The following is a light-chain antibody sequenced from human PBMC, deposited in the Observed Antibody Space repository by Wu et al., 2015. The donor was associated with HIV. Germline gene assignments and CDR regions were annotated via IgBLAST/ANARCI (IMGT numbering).Light chain of an antibody. CDR2: GAS. J-gene: IGKJ5*01. CDR1: QSVSSSY. CDR3: QQSNNWPLT. V-gene: IGKV3D-20*02. Sequence: ETVLTQSPGTLSLSPGERATLSCRASQSVSSSYLAWYQQQPGQAPRLLIKGASSRATGIPDRFSGSGSGTDFTLTISSLEPEDFAVYYCQQSNNWPLTFGQGTRLEIK.